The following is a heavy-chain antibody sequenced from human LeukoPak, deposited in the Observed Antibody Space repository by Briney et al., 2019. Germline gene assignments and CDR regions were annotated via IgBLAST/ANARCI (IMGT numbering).Heavy chain of an antibody. CDR2: MNPNSSNT. D-gene: IGHD3-3*01. V-gene: IGHV1-8*01. J-gene: IGHJ6*03. CDR1: GYTFTCYD. Sequence: ASVKVSCKASGYTFTCYDINWVRQATGQGLEWMGWMNPNSSNTGYAQKFQGRVTMTRNTSISTAYMELSSLRSEDTAVYYCARESGYYDFWSGYYYYYMDVWGKGTTVTVSS. CDR3: ARESGYYDFWSGYYYYYMDV.